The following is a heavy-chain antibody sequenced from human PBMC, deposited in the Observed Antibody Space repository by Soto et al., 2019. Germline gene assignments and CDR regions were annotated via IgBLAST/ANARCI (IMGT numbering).Heavy chain of an antibody. J-gene: IGHJ5*02. D-gene: IGHD3-3*01. CDR2: INPNSGGT. CDR1: GYTFTGYY. CDR3: ASFYVFGGGNKKGGFDP. V-gene: IGHV1-2*04. Sequence: ASVKVSCKASGYTFTGYYMHWVRQAPGQGLEWMGWINPNSGGTNYAQKFQGWVTMTRDTSISTAYMELSRLRSDDTAVYYCASFYVFGGGNKKGGFDPGGKGTLVTVPS.